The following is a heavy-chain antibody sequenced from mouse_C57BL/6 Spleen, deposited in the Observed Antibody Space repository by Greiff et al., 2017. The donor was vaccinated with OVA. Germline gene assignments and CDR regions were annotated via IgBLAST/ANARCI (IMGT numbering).Heavy chain of an antibody. Sequence: VQLKESGPGLVKPSQSLSLTCSVTGYSITSGYYWNWIRQFPGNKLEWMGYISYDGSNNYNPSLKNRISITRDTSKNQFFLKLNSVTTEDTATYYCARDGTGYFDYWGQGTTLTVSS. CDR1: GYSITSGYY. CDR2: ISYDGSN. CDR3: ARDGTGYFDY. D-gene: IGHD4-1*01. V-gene: IGHV3-6*01. J-gene: IGHJ2*01.